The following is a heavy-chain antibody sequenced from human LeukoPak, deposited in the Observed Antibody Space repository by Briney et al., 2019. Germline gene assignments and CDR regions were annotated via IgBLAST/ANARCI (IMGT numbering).Heavy chain of an antibody. D-gene: IGHD3-22*01. CDR2: INGGNGNT. CDR3: ARAWIYYDGSGYYDY. CDR1: GYTFTSNA. V-gene: IGHV1-3*01. Sequence: GASVKVSCKTSGYTFTSNAMHGVRQAPGQRLEWMGWINGGNGNTKYSQNFQGRVTFTRDTSASTAYMELNSLRSEDTSVYYCARAWIYYDGSGYYDYWGQGTLVTVSS. J-gene: IGHJ4*02.